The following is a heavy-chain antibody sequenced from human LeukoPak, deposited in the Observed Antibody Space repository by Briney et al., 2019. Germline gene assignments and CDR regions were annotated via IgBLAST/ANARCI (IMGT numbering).Heavy chain of an antibody. CDR3: ARCPLEGHYYYTDV. J-gene: IGHJ6*03. CDR1: GGSISSYY. D-gene: IGHD5-24*01. V-gene: IGHV4-4*09. Sequence: SETLSLTCTVYGGSISSYYWSWIRQPPGKGLEWIGYIYTSGSTNYNPSLKSRVTISVDTSKNQFSLKLSSVTAADTAVYYCARCPLEGHYYYTDVWGKVTTVTVSS. CDR2: IYTSGST.